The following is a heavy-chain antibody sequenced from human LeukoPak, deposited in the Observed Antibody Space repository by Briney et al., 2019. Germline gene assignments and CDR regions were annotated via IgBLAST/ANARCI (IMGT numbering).Heavy chain of an antibody. Sequence: GGSLRLSCAASGFTFSSYAMSWVRQAPGKGLEWVSAISGSGGSTYYADSVKGRFTISRDNSKNTLYLQMNSLRAEDTAVYYCAKLYYYDSSGYYYSWYFDYWGQGTLVTVSS. D-gene: IGHD3-22*01. CDR2: ISGSGGST. CDR1: GFTFSSYA. CDR3: AKLYYYDSSGYYYSWYFDY. V-gene: IGHV3-23*01. J-gene: IGHJ4*02.